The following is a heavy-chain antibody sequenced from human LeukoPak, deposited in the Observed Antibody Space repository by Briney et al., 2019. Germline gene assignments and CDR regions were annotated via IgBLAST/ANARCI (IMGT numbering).Heavy chain of an antibody. Sequence: GASVKVSCKASGYTFTGYYMHWVRQAPGQGLEWMGWISAYNGNTNYAQKLQGRVTMTTDTSTSTAYMELRSLRSDDTAVYYCARDPNVLLWFGELSFFDYWGQGTLVTVSS. CDR1: GYTFTGYY. CDR3: ARDPNVLLWFGELSFFDY. V-gene: IGHV1-18*04. D-gene: IGHD3-10*01. J-gene: IGHJ4*02. CDR2: ISAYNGNT.